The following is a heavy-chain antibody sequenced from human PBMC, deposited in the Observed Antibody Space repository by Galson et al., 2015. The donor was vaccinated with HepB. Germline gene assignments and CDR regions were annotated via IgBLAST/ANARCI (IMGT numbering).Heavy chain of an antibody. Sequence: ETLSLTCAVYGGSFSGYYWSWIRQPPGKGLEWIGEINHSGSTNYNPSLKSRVTISVDTSKNQFSLKLSSVTAADTAVYYCARALQGGFGELPTDYYYYYGMDVWGQGTTVTVSS. CDR2: INHSGST. V-gene: IGHV4-34*01. J-gene: IGHJ6*02. CDR1: GGSFSGYY. D-gene: IGHD3-10*01. CDR3: ARALQGGFGELPTDYYYYYGMDV.